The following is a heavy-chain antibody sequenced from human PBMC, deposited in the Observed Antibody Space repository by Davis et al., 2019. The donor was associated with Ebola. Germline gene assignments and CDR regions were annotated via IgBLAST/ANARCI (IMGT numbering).Heavy chain of an antibody. J-gene: IGHJ4*02. CDR3: ARRNRFGELLYGDY. V-gene: IGHV5-51*01. Sequence: KVSCKGSGYSFTSYWIAWVRQMPGKGLEWMGIIYPGDSETRYSPSFQGQVTISVDKSISTAYLQWSSLKASDTAMYYCARRNRFGELLYGDYWGQGTLVTVSS. CDR1: GYSFTSYW. D-gene: IGHD3-10*01. CDR2: IYPGDSET.